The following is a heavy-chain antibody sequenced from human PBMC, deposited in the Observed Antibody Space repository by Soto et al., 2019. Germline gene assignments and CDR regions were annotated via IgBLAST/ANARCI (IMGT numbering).Heavy chain of an antibody. V-gene: IGHV3-33*01. D-gene: IGHD6-6*01. CDR1: GFTFSSYG. J-gene: IGHJ3*02. CDR3: ARDARRDSSSGDAFDI. Sequence: QVQLVESGGGVVQPGRSLRLSCAASGFTFSSYGMHWVRQAPGKGLEWVAVIWYDGSNKYYADSVKGRFTISRDNSKNTLYLQMNSLRAEDTAVYYCARDARRDSSSGDAFDIWGQGTMVTVSS. CDR2: IWYDGSNK.